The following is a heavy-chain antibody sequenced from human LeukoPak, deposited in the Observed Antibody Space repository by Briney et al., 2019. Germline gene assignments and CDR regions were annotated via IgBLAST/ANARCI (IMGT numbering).Heavy chain of an antibody. D-gene: IGHD4-17*01. CDR3: ASRGAVTTGAEAFDI. V-gene: IGHV3-23*01. Sequence: GGSLRLSCEASGFTFSTFAMIWVRQPPGKVLEWVSSIFPSGGEIHYADSVRGRFTISRDNSKSTLSLQMNSLRAEDTAVYYCASRGAVTTGAEAFDIWGQGTVVTVSS. J-gene: IGHJ3*02. CDR2: IFPSGGEI. CDR1: GFTFSTFA.